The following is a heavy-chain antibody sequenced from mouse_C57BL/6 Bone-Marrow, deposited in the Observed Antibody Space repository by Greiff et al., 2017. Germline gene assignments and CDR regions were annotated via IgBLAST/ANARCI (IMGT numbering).Heavy chain of an antibody. V-gene: IGHV1-50*01. Sequence: QVQLQQPGAELVKPGASVKLSCTASGYTFTSDCMQWVNQRPGQGLEWIGGIDPSDCYTNYTQTFKGKDTFTVDTSSSTAYMQLSSLTAEDSAVYYCASGGWSYYFAYWGKGTTLTVSS. CDR2: IDPSDCYT. CDR1: GYTFTSDC. CDR3: ASGGWSYYFAY. J-gene: IGHJ2*01. D-gene: IGHD2-3*01.